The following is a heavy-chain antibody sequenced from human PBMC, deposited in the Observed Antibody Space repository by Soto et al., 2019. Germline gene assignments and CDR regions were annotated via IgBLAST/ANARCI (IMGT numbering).Heavy chain of an antibody. J-gene: IGHJ4*01. D-gene: IGHD3-10*01. CDR3: AALWFGESALNY. Sequence: SDTLSLTCSVSGYSIRSGYYWGWVRQAPGKGLEWLGSVYHNGIMFHNPSFQSRVTISVATSKNQFSLNLRSVTAADTAVYYCAALWFGESALNYWGHGILVTVSS. CDR1: GYSIRSGYY. V-gene: IGHV4-38-2*02. CDR2: VYHNGIM.